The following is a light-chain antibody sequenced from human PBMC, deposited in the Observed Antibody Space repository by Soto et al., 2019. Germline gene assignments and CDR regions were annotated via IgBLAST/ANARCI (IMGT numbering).Light chain of an antibody. CDR2: GAS. CDR1: QSVDGN. J-gene: IGKJ1*01. Sequence: EILMTQSPATLSVSPGERATLSCRASQSVDGNLAWYQQKPGQAPRLLIYGASTRATGISARFSGSGSGTEFTLTISSLQSEDIGVYYCQQYNNWWTFGQGTKVDIK. CDR3: QQYNNWWT. V-gene: IGKV3-15*01.